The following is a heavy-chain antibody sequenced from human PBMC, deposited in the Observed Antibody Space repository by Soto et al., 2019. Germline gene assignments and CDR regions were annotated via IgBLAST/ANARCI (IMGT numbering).Heavy chain of an antibody. CDR2: ISWNSGSI. J-gene: IGHJ6*03. CDR3: AKDTVRNSITIFGVVTPPYYYYYYYMDV. CDR1: GFTFDVYA. Sequence: AGGSLRLSCAASGFTFDVYAMHWVRQAPGKGLEWVSGISWNSGSIGYADSVKGRFTISRDNAKNSLYLQMNSLRAEDTALYYCAKDTVRNSITIFGVVTPPYYYYYYYMDVWGKGTTVTVSS. V-gene: IGHV3-9*01. D-gene: IGHD3-3*01.